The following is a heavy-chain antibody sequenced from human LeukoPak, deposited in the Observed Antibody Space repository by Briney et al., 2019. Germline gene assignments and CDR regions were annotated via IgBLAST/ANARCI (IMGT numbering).Heavy chain of an antibody. V-gene: IGHV3-30*02. J-gene: IGHJ4*02. CDR1: GFSLSSYG. Sequence: GGSLRLSCVASGFSLSSYGMHWVRQAPGKGLEWVAFIRYDGRYQYYADSVEGRFPISRDNSKNTVYLEMNSLRPEDTAIYYCGRWKTAIDYWGQGTLVTVSS. D-gene: IGHD1-1*01. CDR2: IRYDGRYQ. CDR3: GRWKTAIDY.